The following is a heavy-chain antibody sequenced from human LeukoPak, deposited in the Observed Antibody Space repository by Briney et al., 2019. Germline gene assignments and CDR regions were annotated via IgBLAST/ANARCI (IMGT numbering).Heavy chain of an antibody. CDR1: GGSISSYY. CDR2: IYYSGST. V-gene: IGHV4-59*01. J-gene: IGHJ5*02. Sequence: SETLSLTCTVSGGSISSYYWSWIRQPPGKGLEWIGYIYYSGSTNYNPSLKSRVTISVDTSKNQFSLKLSSVTAADTAVYYCARGIAAAAPANWFDPWGQGTLVTVSS. CDR3: ARGIAAAAPANWFDP. D-gene: IGHD6-13*01.